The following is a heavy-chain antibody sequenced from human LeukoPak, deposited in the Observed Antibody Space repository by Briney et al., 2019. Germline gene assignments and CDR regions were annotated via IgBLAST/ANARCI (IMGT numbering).Heavy chain of an antibody. D-gene: IGHD6-13*01. V-gene: IGHV5-51*01. CDR1: GSRFTSYW. J-gene: IGHJ5*02. Sequence: GASLQISCQGPGSRFTSYWIGWVRPVPGKSLEWMGIIYPGDSDTRYSPSFQGQVTISADKSISTAYLQWSSLKASDTAMYYCARHDAAAGFDPWGQGTLVTVSS. CDR2: IYPGDSDT. CDR3: ARHDAAAGFDP.